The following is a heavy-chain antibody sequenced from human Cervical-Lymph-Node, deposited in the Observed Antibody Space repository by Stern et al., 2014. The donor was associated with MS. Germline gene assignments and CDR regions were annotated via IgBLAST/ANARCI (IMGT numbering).Heavy chain of an antibody. CDR3: ARGGSGSSNRFMDV. CDR2: VNAGNGNT. Sequence: QVQLVQSGAEVKKPGASVKVSCKASGYTFTSYAMHWVRQAPGQRLEWMGWVNAGNGNTKYSQKFQGRVTITRDTSASTAYMELSSLRSEDTAVYYCARGGSGSSNRFMDVGGQGTTVTVSS. V-gene: IGHV1-3*01. CDR1: GYTFTSYA. J-gene: IGHJ6*02. D-gene: IGHD6-19*01.